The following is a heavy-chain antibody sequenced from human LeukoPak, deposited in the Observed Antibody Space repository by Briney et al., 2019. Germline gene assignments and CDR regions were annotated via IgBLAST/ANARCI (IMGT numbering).Heavy chain of an antibody. D-gene: IGHD6-13*01. CDR2: IYYTGSA. V-gene: IGHV4-39*07. CDR1: GGSISSSFYY. J-gene: IGHJ4*02. Sequence: SETLSLTCTVSGGSISSSFYYWGWIRQPPGKGLEWIGNIYYTGSAYYNPSLKSRVTISVDTSKNQFSLKLTSVTAADTAVYYCARSRRSWSTFDYWGQGTLVTVSS. CDR3: ARSRRSWSTFDY.